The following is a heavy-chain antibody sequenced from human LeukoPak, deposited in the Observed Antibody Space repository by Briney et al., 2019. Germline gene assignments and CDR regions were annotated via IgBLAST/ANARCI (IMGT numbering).Heavy chain of an antibody. J-gene: IGHJ4*02. D-gene: IGHD1-26*01. Sequence: PSETLSLTCTVSGCSIRSYCWGWVRQPAGKGLEWIGRIYTTGATFYNPSLKTRLTMSIDTSKNQFSLRLTSVVAADTAVYYCARQGYTASYYFLDYWSQGTLVTVSS. CDR3: ARQGYTASYYFLDY. V-gene: IGHV4-4*07. CDR1: GCSIRSYC. CDR2: IYTTGAT.